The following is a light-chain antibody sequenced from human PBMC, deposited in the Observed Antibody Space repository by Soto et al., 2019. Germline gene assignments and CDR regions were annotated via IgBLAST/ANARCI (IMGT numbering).Light chain of an antibody. CDR3: QQYGRSPPEFT. CDR2: GAS. Sequence: EIVLTQSPGTLSLSAGERATLSCRASQTISSNYLAGYQQKPGQAPRLLIFGASYRATGIPDRFSGSGSGTDFTLTISTLEHEDFAVYYCQQYGRSPPEFTFGPGTKVDIK. J-gene: IGKJ3*01. V-gene: IGKV3-20*01. CDR1: QTISSNY.